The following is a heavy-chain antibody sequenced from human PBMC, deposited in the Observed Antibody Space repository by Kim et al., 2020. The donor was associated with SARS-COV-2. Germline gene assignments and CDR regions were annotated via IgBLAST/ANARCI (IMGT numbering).Heavy chain of an antibody. J-gene: IGHJ6*02. Sequence: SETLSLTCTVSGGSISSYYWSWIRQPPGKGLEWIGYIYYSGSTNYNPSLKSRVTISVDTSKNQFSLKLSSVTAADTAVYYCARDFRIVGALGTWYYYGMDVWVQGTTVTVSS. CDR2: IYYSGST. D-gene: IGHD1-26*01. CDR1: GGSISSYY. V-gene: IGHV4-59*01. CDR3: ARDFRIVGALGTWYYYGMDV.